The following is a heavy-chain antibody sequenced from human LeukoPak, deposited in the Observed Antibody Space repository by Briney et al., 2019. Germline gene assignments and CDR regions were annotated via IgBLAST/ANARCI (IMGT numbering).Heavy chain of an antibody. Sequence: PGGSLRLSCAASGFTFSGSAVHWVRQTSGRGLESVGRIRSKPNNYATAYAASVKGRFTISRDDSKNAAFLQMNSLKTEDTAVYYCTSGRDGYNPYYWGQGTLVTVSS. V-gene: IGHV3-73*01. D-gene: IGHD5-24*01. CDR1: GFTFSGSA. J-gene: IGHJ4*02. CDR3: TSGRDGYNPYY. CDR2: IRSKPNNYAT.